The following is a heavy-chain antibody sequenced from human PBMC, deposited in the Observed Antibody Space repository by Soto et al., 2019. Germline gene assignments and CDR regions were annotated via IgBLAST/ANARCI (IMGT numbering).Heavy chain of an antibody. Sequence: SETLSLTCTVSGGSISSYYWSWIRKPPGNGLEWMGNIYYSGSTHYNPSLKSRVTISVDTSKNQFSLKLSSVTAADTAVYYCARRGSGSYSDYWGQGTLVTVSS. D-gene: IGHD3-10*01. V-gene: IGHV4-59*08. J-gene: IGHJ4*02. CDR3: ARRGSGSYSDY. CDR1: GGSISSYY. CDR2: IYYSGST.